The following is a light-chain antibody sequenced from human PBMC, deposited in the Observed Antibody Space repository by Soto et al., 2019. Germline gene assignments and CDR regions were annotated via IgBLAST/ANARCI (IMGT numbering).Light chain of an antibody. CDR1: QSFSSRK. Sequence: EIVLAQSPGTLSLPPGERATLSCRASQSFSSRKIAWFQQKPGQAPRLLMYGASSRGTGIPDRFSGGGSGTDFTLTISRLEPEDFAVYYCLQYDSSPLTFGGGTKVEIK. CDR2: GAS. CDR3: LQYDSSPLT. J-gene: IGKJ4*01. V-gene: IGKV3-20*01.